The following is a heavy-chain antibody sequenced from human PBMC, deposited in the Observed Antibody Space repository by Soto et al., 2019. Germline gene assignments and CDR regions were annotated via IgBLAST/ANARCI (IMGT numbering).Heavy chain of an antibody. D-gene: IGHD3-10*01. CDR2: IDTSGTT. Sequence: TLSLTCTVSGGSISSYYVSWIRQSAGKGLEWIGRIDTSGTTNYNPSLKSRVTMSVDASKNHFSLNLSSVTAADTAVYYCARGPRGYVYYHGMDVWGQGTTVTVSS. CDR1: GGSISSYY. J-gene: IGHJ6*02. V-gene: IGHV4-4*07. CDR3: ARGPRGYVYYHGMDV.